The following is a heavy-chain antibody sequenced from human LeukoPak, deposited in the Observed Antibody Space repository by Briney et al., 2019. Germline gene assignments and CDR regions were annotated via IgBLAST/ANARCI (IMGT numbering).Heavy chain of an antibody. Sequence: SETLSLTCTVSGGSISSSSYYWGWIRQPPGKGLEWIGSIYYSGSTYYNPSLKSRVTISVDTSKNQFSLKLSSVTAADTAVYYCARALNPGGPLYYFDYWGQGTLVTVSS. D-gene: IGHD2-8*02. CDR3: ARALNPGGPLYYFDY. V-gene: IGHV4-39*07. CDR1: GGSISSSSYY. CDR2: IYYSGST. J-gene: IGHJ4*02.